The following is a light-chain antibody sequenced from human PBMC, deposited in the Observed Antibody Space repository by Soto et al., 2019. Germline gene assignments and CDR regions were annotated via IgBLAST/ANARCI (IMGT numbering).Light chain of an antibody. CDR1: QGICSC. Sequence: IQLTQCPSSVSGSXGDSVTIHPRSSQGICSCLAWYQQKPGTAPKLXXYAASTLQSGVPPRFSGSGSATDFTRTISSLQPEDFAAYFCQQLNSYPITFGQGTRLEIK. CDR3: QQLNSYPIT. CDR2: AAS. J-gene: IGKJ5*01. V-gene: IGKV1-9*01.